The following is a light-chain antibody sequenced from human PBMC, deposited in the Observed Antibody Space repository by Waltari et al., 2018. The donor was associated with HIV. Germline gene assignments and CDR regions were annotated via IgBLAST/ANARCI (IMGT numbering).Light chain of an antibody. Sequence: QSVLTQPPSVSGTPGQRVTISCSGSSSNIGSKTINWYQQLPGTAPKLLIYNNKQRPAGVPDRCSGSKSGTSASLAISGLQSEDEADYYCAAWDGSVNYSPVVFGGGTKLTVL. J-gene: IGLJ2*01. CDR2: NNK. CDR3: AAWDGSVNYSPVV. CDR1: SSNIGSKT. V-gene: IGLV1-44*01.